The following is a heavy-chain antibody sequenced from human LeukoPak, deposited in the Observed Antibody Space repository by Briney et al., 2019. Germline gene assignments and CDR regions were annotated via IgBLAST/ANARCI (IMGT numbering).Heavy chain of an antibody. CDR2: IKSKAEGETK. J-gene: IGHJ4*02. V-gene: IGHV3-15*01. CDR3: ATGIVTGTSR. CDR1: RITFSNAW. Sequence: GSLRLSCAVSRITFSNAWPSWVRQAPGKGLEWVGRIKSKAEGETKENAASVKGRFTISRDDSRSRLYLQMSSLRTEDTAVYYCATGIVTGTSRWGQGTLVAVSS. D-gene: IGHD1-20*01.